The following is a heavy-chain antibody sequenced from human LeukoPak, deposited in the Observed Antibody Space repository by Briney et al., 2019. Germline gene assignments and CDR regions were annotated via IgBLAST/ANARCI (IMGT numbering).Heavy chain of an antibody. D-gene: IGHD1-26*01. V-gene: IGHV3-23*01. Sequence: PGGSLRLSCAASGFTFSSYAMTWVRQAPGKGLKWVSSISGDDGRTYYVDSVKGRFTISRDNSKNKLYLQMNSLRAEDMAVYYCAKDQVGVGVPDYWGQGTLVTVSS. CDR2: ISGDDGRT. CDR3: AKDQVGVGVPDY. J-gene: IGHJ4*02. CDR1: GFTFSSYA.